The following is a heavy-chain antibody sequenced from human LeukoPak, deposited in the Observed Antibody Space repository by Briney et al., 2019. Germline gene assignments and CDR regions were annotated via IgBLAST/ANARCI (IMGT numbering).Heavy chain of an antibody. CDR1: GFTFSSYS. CDR3: ARDSLAWSGYYHVDY. V-gene: IGHV3-21*01. J-gene: IGHJ4*02. CDR2: ISSSSSYI. Sequence: GGSLRLSCAASGFTFSSYSMNWVRQAPGKGLEWVSSISSSSSYIYYADSVKGRFTISRDNAKNSLNLQMNSPRAEDTAVYYCARDSLAWSGYYHVDYWGQGTLVTVSS. D-gene: IGHD3-3*01.